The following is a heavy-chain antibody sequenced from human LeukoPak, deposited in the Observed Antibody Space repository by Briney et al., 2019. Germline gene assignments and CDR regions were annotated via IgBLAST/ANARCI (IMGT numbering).Heavy chain of an antibody. D-gene: IGHD2-2*01. V-gene: IGHV1-69*05. J-gene: IGHJ5*02. CDR3: ARGSLDIVVVPAATWFDP. CDR1: GGTFSSYA. Sequence: ASVKVSCKASGGTFSSYAISWVRQAPGQGLKWMGGIIPIFGTANYAPKFQGRVTITTDESTSTAYMELSSLRSEDTAVYYCARGSLDIVVVPAATWFDPWGQGTLVTVSS. CDR2: IIPIFGTA.